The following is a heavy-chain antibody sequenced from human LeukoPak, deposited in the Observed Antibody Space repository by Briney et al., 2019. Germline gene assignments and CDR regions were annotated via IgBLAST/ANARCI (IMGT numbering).Heavy chain of an antibody. D-gene: IGHD3-3*01. Sequence: GASVKVSCKASGGTFSSYTISWVRQAPGQGLEWMGRIIPILGIANYAQKFQGRVTITADKSTSTAYMELSSLGSEDTAVYYCARDKEGFYDFWSGSNAFDIWGQGTMVTVSS. CDR2: IIPILGIA. V-gene: IGHV1-69*04. CDR1: GGTFSSYT. J-gene: IGHJ3*02. CDR3: ARDKEGFYDFWSGSNAFDI.